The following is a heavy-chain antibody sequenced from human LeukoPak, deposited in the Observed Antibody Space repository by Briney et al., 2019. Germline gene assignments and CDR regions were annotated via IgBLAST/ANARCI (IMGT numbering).Heavy chain of an antibody. D-gene: IGHD6-19*01. V-gene: IGHV1-18*01. J-gene: IGHJ4*02. CDR2: ISAYNGNT. Sequence: ASVKVSCKASGYTFTSYGISWVRQAPGQGLEWMGWISAYNGNTNYAQKPQGRVTMTTDTSTSTAYMELRSLRSDDTAVYYCARVKVGIAVAGIKNWGQGTLVTVSS. CDR1: GYTFTSYG. CDR3: ARVKVGIAVAGIKN.